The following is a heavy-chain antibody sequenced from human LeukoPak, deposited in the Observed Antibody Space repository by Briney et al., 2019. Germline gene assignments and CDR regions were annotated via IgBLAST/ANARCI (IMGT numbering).Heavy chain of an antibody. Sequence: GGSLRLSCAASGFTFSSYAMSWVRQAPGKGLEWVSAISGSGGSTYYADSVKGRFTISRDNSKNTLYLQMNSLRAEDTAVYYCAKDPSSFHVLLWFGELPDYWGQGTLVTVSS. D-gene: IGHD3-10*01. CDR1: GFTFSSYA. J-gene: IGHJ4*02. V-gene: IGHV3-23*01. CDR2: ISGSGGST. CDR3: AKDPSSFHVLLWFGELPDY.